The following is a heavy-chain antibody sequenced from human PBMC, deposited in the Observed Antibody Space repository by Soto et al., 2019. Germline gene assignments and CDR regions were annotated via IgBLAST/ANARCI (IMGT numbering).Heavy chain of an antibody. CDR1: GGSIGSSNW. CDR3: ASSGKIVGAITGYYFDY. CDR2: SYHDGTT. Sequence: QVQLQESGPGLVKPSGTLSLTCAVSGGSIGSSNWWSWVRQPPGKGLEWIGESYHDGTTNYNPSLKGLVTVAGDKSKSQFSLRLTSVTAADTAVYYCASSGKIVGAITGYYFDYWGQGTLVTVSS. J-gene: IGHJ4*02. V-gene: IGHV4-4*02. D-gene: IGHD1-26*01.